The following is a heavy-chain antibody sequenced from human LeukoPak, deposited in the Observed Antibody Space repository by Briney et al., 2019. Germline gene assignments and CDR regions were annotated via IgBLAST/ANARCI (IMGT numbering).Heavy chain of an antibody. CDR1: VFSFSTVA. J-gene: IGHJ4*02. CDR3: ARKRYNEWRYFDH. D-gene: IGHD1-1*01. CDR2: ISYDGDDK. V-gene: IGHV3-33*05. Sequence: PGGSLRLSCAASVFSFSTVAMYCVRQAPGKGLEWVALISYDGDDKFYGDSVKGRFTISRDNSKNIMSLQMNSLTAEDMGVYYCARKRYNEWRYFDHWGQGTPVIVSS.